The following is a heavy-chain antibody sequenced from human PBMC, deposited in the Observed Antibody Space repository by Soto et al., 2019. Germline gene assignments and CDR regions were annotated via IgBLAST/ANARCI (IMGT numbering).Heavy chain of an antibody. D-gene: IGHD2-15*01. Sequence: GGSLRLSCAASGFTFSTYGMHWVRQAPGKGLEWVSSIDAGGSHTYYADSVKGRFTVSRDNSKNALYLQMSSLGAEDTAIYYCTKTKGGSGYYSYGSDVWSQGTTVTVSS. J-gene: IGHJ6*02. V-gene: IGHV3-33*08. CDR1: GFTFSTYG. CDR3: TKTKGGSGYYSYGSDV. CDR2: IDAGGSHT.